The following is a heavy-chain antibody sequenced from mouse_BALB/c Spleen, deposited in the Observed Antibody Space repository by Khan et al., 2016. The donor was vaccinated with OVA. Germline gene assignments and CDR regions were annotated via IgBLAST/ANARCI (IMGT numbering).Heavy chain of an antibody. CDR3: GRGDYGLYYFDY. CDR1: GYTFTDYY. Sequence: QVQLKQSGAELARPGASVKLSCKASGYTFTDYYINWVKQRTGQGLEWIGDIYPGSGNPYYNEKFKGKATLTADKSSSTAYIHLSSLTSEDSAVYFWGRGDYGLYYFDYWGQGTTLTVSS. V-gene: IGHV1-77*01. D-gene: IGHD1-2*01. CDR2: IYPGSGNP. J-gene: IGHJ2*01.